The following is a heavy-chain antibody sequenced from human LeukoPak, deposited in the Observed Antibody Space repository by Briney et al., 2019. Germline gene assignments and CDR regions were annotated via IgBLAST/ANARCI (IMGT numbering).Heavy chain of an antibody. V-gene: IGHV4-39*07. CDR2: IYYSGST. J-gene: IGHJ4*02. D-gene: IGHD3-22*01. CDR3: ARTNYYDSSSDY. Sequence: SETLSLTCTVSGGSISSSSYYWGWIRQPPGKGLEWIGSIYYSGSTYYNPSLKSRVTISVDTSKNQFSLKLSSVTAADTAVYYCARTNYYDSSSDYWGQGTLVTVSS. CDR1: GGSISSSSYY.